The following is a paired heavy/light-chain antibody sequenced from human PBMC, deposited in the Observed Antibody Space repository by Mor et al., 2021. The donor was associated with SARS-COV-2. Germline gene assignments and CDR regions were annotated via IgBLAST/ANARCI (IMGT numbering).Light chain of an antibody. CDR1: QSVSSSF. Sequence: EIVLTQSPGTLSLSPGERATLSCRASQSVSSSFLAWYQQKPGQAPRLLIYAASSRATGIPDRFSGSGSGTDFTLTISRLEPEDFAVYYCQQSGSSPRTFGQGTKLEIK. CDR3: QQSGSSPRT. V-gene: IGKV3-20*01. CDR2: AAS. J-gene: IGKJ2*01.
Heavy chain of an antibody. CDR1: GGSISGYY. V-gene: IGHV4-4*09. CDR2: IYTSGST. CDR3: ARHRTTVVTALDY. J-gene: IGHJ4*02. D-gene: IGHD2-15*01. Sequence: QVQLQESGPGLAKPSETLSLTCAVSGGSISGYYWSWIRQPPGKGLEWIGSIYTSGSTNYNPSLKSRVTISADTSKNQFSLRLSSVTAADRAVYYCARHRTTVVTALDYWGQGTLVTVSS.